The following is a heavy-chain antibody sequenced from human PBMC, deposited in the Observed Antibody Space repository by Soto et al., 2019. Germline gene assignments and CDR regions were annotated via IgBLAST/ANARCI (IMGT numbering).Heavy chain of an antibody. Sequence: EVQLVESGGVLVKPGGSLRLSCAASGFTFSSYSMNWVRQAPGKGLEWVSSISSSSSYIYYADSVKGRFTISRDNAKNSLYLQMNSLRAEDTAVYYCARGSSGWGRGEGLYYFDYWGQGTLVTVSS. CDR1: GFTFSSYS. J-gene: IGHJ4*02. D-gene: IGHD6-19*01. CDR3: ARGSSGWGRGEGLYYFDY. CDR2: ISSSSSYI. V-gene: IGHV3-21*01.